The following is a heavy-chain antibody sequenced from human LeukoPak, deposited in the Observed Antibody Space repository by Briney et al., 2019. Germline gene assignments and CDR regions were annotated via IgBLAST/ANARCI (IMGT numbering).Heavy chain of an antibody. CDR3: ASSNWAWVVVA. Sequence: SETLSLTCAVYGGTFSGYYWSWIRQPPGKGLEWIGEINHSGSTNYNPSLKSRVTISVVTSKNQFSLKLSSVTAADTAVYYCASSNWAWVVVAWGQGTLVTVSA. D-gene: IGHD2-21*01. CDR1: GGTFSGYY. J-gene: IGHJ4*02. CDR2: INHSGST. V-gene: IGHV4-34*01.